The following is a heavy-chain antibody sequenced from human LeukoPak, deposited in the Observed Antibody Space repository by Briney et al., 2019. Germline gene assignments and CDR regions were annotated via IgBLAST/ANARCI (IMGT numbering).Heavy chain of an antibody. CDR2: INPNSGGT. CDR3: ARGGELWFGEGENYFDY. J-gene: IGHJ4*02. V-gene: IGHV1-2*02. Sequence: ASVKVSCKASGYTFTGYYMHWVRQAPGQRLEWMGWINPNSGGTNYAQKFQGRVTMTRDTSISTAYMELSRLRSDDTAVYYCARGGELWFGEGENYFDYWGQGTLVTVSS. D-gene: IGHD3-10*01. CDR1: GYTFTGYY.